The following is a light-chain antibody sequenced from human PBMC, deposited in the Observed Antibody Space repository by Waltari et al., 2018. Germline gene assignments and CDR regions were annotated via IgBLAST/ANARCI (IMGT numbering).Light chain of an antibody. Sequence: QSVLTQPPSASGSPGQSVTISCTGTSSDVGGYNFVSWYQQHPGKAPKLLIYDVNTRPSGVPDRFSASKSGNTASLTVSGLQTEDEAVYYCNSYGGSNNLIFGGGTKVTVL. CDR2: DVN. CDR1: SSDVGGYNF. J-gene: IGLJ2*01. V-gene: IGLV2-8*01. CDR3: NSYGGSNNLI.